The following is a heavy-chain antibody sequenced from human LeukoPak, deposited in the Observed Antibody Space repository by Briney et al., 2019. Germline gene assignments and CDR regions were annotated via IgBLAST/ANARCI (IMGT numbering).Heavy chain of an antibody. J-gene: IGHJ4*02. Sequence: PGRSLRLSCAASGFTVSSHYMSWVRQAPGKGLEWVSVIYSGGSTYYADSVKGRFTISRDNSKNTLYLQLNSLRAEDTAVYYCARAPPAAIPHYYFDYWGQGTLVTVSS. CDR3: ARAPPAAIPHYYFDY. CDR2: IYSGGST. V-gene: IGHV3-53*01. CDR1: GFTVSSHY. D-gene: IGHD2-2*01.